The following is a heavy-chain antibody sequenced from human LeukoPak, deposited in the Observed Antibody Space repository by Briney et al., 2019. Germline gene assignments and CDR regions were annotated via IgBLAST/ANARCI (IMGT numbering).Heavy chain of an antibody. CDR1: GFIFSPYA. J-gene: IGHJ4*02. D-gene: IGHD6-13*01. CDR2: ISSEGKTT. Sequence: GGSLRLSCSASGFIFSPYAMHWVRQAPGKGLEYVSSISSEGKTTYYADSVKGRFTISRDNSKNTLYLQMSSLRPEDTAVYYCVKDRWVDHWGQGTLVAVSS. CDR3: VKDRWVDH. V-gene: IGHV3-64D*06.